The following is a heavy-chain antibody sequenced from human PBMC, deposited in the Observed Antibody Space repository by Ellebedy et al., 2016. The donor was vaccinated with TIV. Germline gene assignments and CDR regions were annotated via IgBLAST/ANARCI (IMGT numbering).Heavy chain of an antibody. V-gene: IGHV3-7*03. D-gene: IGHD5-12*01. CDR3: ARDPNSPGDTGYGDY. CDR2: INQVGSEK. J-gene: IGHJ4*02. Sequence: PGGSLRLSCAASGFTFTTYWMSWVRQAPGKGLEWVANINQVGSEKYYVDSVKGRFTISRDNAQNSLYLHMNNLRAEDTAVYYCARDPNSPGDTGYGDYWGQGVVVTVST. CDR1: GFTFTTYW.